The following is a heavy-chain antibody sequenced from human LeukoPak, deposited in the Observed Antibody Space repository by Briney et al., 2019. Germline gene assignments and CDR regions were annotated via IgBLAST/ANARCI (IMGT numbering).Heavy chain of an antibody. CDR2: ISSSSSYI. Sequence: PGGSLRLSCAASGFTFSSYSMNWVRRAPGKGLEWVSSISSSSSYIYYADSVKGRFTISRDNAKNSLYLQMNSLRAEDTAVYYCARGPTRANSSDYWGQGTLVAVSS. V-gene: IGHV3-21*01. D-gene: IGHD2/OR15-2a*01. J-gene: IGHJ4*02. CDR3: ARGPTRANSSDY. CDR1: GFTFSSYS.